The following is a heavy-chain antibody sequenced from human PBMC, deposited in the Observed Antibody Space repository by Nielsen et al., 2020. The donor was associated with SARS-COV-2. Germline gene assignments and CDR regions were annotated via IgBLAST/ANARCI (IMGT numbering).Heavy chain of an antibody. CDR2: IWYDGSNK. V-gene: IGHV3-33*01. Sequence: GGSLRLSCAASGFTFSSYGMHWVRQAPGKGLEWVAVIWYDGSNKYYADSVKGRFTISRDNSKNTLYLQMNSLRAEDTAVYYCARDVSTSRYYYGMDVWGQGTTVTVSS. J-gene: IGHJ6*02. CDR1: GFTFSSYG. D-gene: IGHD2-2*01. CDR3: ARDVSTSRYYYGMDV.